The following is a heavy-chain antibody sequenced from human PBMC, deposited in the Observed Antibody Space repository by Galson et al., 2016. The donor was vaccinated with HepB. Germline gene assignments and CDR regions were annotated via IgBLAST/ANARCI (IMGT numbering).Heavy chain of an antibody. CDR1: GFSISSYA. CDR3: AGGTAWHHFNF. D-gene: IGHD1-26*01. J-gene: IGHJ4*02. CDR2: INVNGETT. V-gene: IGHV3-23*01. Sequence: SLRLSCAASGFSISSYAMRWVRQAPGKGLEWASSINVNGETTYYADSVKGRFTISRDNSKNTLYLQMSSLRVEDAAIYFCAGGTAWHHFNFWGQGSLVIVSS.